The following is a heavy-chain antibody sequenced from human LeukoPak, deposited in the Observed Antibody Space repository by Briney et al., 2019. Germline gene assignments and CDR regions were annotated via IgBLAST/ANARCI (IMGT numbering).Heavy chain of an antibody. D-gene: IGHD2-21*01. CDR3: AREIPSEDAFDI. V-gene: IGHV4-59*01. J-gene: IGHJ3*02. Sequence: SETLSLTCTVSGGSINSYYWSWIRQPPGKGLEWIGYIYYSGSTNYNPSLKSRVTISVDTSKNQFSLRLSSVTAADTAVYYCAREIPSEDAFDIWGQGTMVTVSS. CDR1: GGSINSYY. CDR2: IYYSGST.